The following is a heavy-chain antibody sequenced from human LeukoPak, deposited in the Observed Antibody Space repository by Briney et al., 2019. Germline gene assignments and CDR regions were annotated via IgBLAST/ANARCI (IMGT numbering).Heavy chain of an antibody. CDR2: ISYTGTYI. D-gene: IGHD6-6*01. V-gene: IGHV3-21*01. CDR3: ARGPRSPSVDFDY. J-gene: IGHJ4*02. Sequence: PGGSLRLSCAASAFSLNAYNMNWVRQAPGKGLEWVSSISYTGTYIYYADSVKGRFTISRDNAQNSLYLQMNSLRAEDTAVYYCARGPRSPSVDFDYWGQGTLVTVSS. CDR1: AFSLNAYN.